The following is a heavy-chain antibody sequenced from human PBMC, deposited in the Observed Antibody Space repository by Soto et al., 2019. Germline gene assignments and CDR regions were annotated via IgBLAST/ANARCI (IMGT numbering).Heavy chain of an antibody. D-gene: IGHD3-10*01. J-gene: IGHJ6*01. Sequence: GLEWMGIINPSGGSTSYAQKCQGRVTMTSDTSTSTVYMELSSLRSEDTAVYYCARDPFYGSGQAGCYYYSGMDFWRHRTTV. V-gene: IGHV1-46*03. CDR3: ARDPFYGSGQAGCYYYSGMDF. CDR2: INPSGGST.